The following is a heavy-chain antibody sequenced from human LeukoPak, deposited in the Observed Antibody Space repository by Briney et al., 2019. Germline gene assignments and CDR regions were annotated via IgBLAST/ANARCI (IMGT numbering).Heavy chain of an antibody. Sequence: GGSLRLSCAASGFTFSSYAMSWVRQAPGKGLEWVSAISGSGGSTYYADSVKGRFTISRDNSKNTLYLQMNSLRAEDTAVYYCVSSSGWDTPVDYWGQGTLVTVSS. CDR2: ISGSGGST. J-gene: IGHJ4*02. V-gene: IGHV3-23*01. D-gene: IGHD6-19*01. CDR3: VSSSGWDTPVDY. CDR1: GFTFSSYA.